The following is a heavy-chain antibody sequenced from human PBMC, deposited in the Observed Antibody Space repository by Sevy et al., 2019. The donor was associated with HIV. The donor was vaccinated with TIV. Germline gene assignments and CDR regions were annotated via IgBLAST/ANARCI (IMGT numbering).Heavy chain of an antibody. V-gene: IGHV7-4-1*02. J-gene: IGHJ3*02. Sequence: VSVKVSCKASGYTFTSYAMNWVRQAPGQGLEWMGWINTNTGNPTYAQGFTGRFVFSLDTSVSTAYLQISSLKAEDTAVYYCARTGGGHGYSYDDAFDIWGQGTMVTVSS. CDR2: INTNTGNP. D-gene: IGHD5-18*01. CDR3: ARTGGGHGYSYDDAFDI. CDR1: GYTFTSYA.